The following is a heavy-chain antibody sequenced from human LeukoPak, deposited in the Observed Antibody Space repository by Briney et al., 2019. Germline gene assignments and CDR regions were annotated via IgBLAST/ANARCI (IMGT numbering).Heavy chain of an antibody. CDR2: INHRSGAT. V-gene: IGHV1-2*02. Sequence: ASVKVSCKASGYTFIDYFLHWVRQAPGQRLEWMGWINHRSGATRYAEKMQGRVTMTRDTAISTAYMDLSRMGSDDTAIYYCARAIGGTLGGAFDLWGQRTMVIVSS. CDR3: ARAIGGTLGGAFDL. J-gene: IGHJ3*01. D-gene: IGHD1-7*01. CDR1: GYTFIDYF.